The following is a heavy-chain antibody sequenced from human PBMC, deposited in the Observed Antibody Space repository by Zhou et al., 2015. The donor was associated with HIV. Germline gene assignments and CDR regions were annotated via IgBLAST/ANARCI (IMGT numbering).Heavy chain of an antibody. V-gene: IGHV1-69*08. CDR2: VIPILRTP. CDR1: GGSFGTTT. D-gene: IGHD3-3*01. CDR3: VRETLEGNLWRPQRERGDXFFDL. J-gene: IGHJ2*01. Sequence: QVQLVQSGAEVKKPGSSVKVSCKASGGSFGTTTFNWVRQAPGQGLEWMGRVIPILRTPNFAQKFRDRVAITADKSTTTAFMELSSLRYEDTAVYYCVRETLEGNLWRPQRERGDXFFDLWGGGTLVSVSS.